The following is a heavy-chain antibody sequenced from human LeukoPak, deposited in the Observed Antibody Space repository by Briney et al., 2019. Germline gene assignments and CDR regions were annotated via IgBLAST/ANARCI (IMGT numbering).Heavy chain of an antibody. D-gene: IGHD3-9*01. CDR2: VTPNSGDT. CDR1: GYTFSDYY. Sequence: ASVKVSCKASGYTFSDYYIHWVRQAPGQGLVWMGRVTPNSGDTAYAQKFQGRVTMTRDTSLSTAYMELSSLRSDDTAVYYCARVRVEYFDWFEDYWGQGTLVTVSS. J-gene: IGHJ4*02. V-gene: IGHV1-2*06. CDR3: ARVRVEYFDWFEDY.